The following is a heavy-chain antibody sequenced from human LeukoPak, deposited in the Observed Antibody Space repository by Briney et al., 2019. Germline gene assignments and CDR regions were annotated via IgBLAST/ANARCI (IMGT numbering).Heavy chain of an antibody. CDR2: ISGSGGST. D-gene: IGHD6-19*01. CDR1: GFTFGSYA. Sequence: GGSLRLSCAASGFTFGSYAMRWVRQAPGKGLEWVSFISGSGGSTYYADSVRGRFTSSRDNSKNTLYLQMNSLRVEDTAVYYCARKSAVAEFFDYWGQGTLVTVSS. CDR3: ARKSAVAEFFDY. J-gene: IGHJ4*02. V-gene: IGHV3-23*01.